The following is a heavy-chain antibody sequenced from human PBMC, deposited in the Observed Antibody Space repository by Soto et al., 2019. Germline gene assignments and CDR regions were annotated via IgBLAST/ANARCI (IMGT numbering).Heavy chain of an antibody. CDR2: IIPSGGST. V-gene: IGHV1-46*03. D-gene: IGHD4-4*01. CDR3: ARSKSRIFDY. Sequence: ASVKVSCKASGYTFTSYAMHWVRQAPGQGLEWMGVIIPSGGSTTYAQKFQGRVTMTRDTSTSTVYMELSSLRSEDTAVYYCARSKSRIFDYWGQGTLVTVSS. J-gene: IGHJ4*02. CDR1: GYTFTSYA.